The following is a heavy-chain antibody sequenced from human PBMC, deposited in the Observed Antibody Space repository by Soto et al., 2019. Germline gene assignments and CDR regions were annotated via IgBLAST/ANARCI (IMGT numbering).Heavy chain of an antibody. Sequence: SETLSLTCTVSGGSMRSYYWSWIRQSPGKGLEWIGYIYYSGTTNYNPSLKSRVTISLDTSKNQFFLKLSSVTAADTAVYYCARLAHGYFAYWGQGSLVTVSS. J-gene: IGHJ4*02. CDR1: GGSMRSYY. CDR3: ARLAHGYFAY. CDR2: IYYSGTT. D-gene: IGHD3-3*02. V-gene: IGHV4-59*01.